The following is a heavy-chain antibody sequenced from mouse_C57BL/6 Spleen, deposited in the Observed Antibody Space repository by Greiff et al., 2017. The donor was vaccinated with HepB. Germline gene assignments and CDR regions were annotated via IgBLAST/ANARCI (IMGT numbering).Heavy chain of an antibody. CDR1: GYTFTSYW. J-gene: IGHJ2*01. CDR2: IHPNSGST. V-gene: IGHV1-64*01. Sequence: QVQLQQPGAELVKPGASVKLSRKASGYTFTSYWMHWVKLRPGQGLEWIGMIHPNSGSTNYNEKFKSKATLTVDKSSSTAYMQLSSLTSEDSAVYYCARISSYYFDYWGQGTTLTVSS. CDR3: ARISSYYFDY.